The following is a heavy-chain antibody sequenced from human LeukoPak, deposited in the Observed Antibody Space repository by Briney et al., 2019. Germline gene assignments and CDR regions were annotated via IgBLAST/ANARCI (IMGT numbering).Heavy chain of an antibody. D-gene: IGHD5-24*01. J-gene: IGHJ4*02. CDR3: ARVGDGYNVYFDY. CDR1: GFTFNTYA. Sequence: GRSLRLSCEASGFTFNTYAMHWVRQAPGKGLEWVAVTSHDGGKKYYADSVKGRFSISRDNAKNSLYLQMNSLRAEDTAVYYCARVGDGYNVYFDYWGQGTLVTVSS. V-gene: IGHV3-30*03. CDR2: TSHDGGKK.